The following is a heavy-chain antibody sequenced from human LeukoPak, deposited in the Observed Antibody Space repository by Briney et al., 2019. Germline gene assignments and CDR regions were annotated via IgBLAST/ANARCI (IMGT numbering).Heavy chain of an antibody. J-gene: IGHJ4*02. D-gene: IGHD3-16*01. CDR2: IKKDGTYR. V-gene: IGHV3-74*01. Sequence: GGSLRLSCAASGFIFSGHWMHWVRQAPGEGLVCVARIKKDGTYRDYGDSVKGRFTISRDNAKNTLYLQMNSLRVEDTARYYCVRDDDVYGFDYWGQGPVVTVSS. CDR3: VRDDDVYGFDY. CDR1: GFIFSGHW.